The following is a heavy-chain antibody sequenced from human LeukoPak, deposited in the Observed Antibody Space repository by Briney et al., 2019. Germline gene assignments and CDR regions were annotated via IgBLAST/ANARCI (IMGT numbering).Heavy chain of an antibody. Sequence: QSGGSLRLSCAASGFTFSSYAMSWVRQAPGKGLEWVSAISGSGGSTYYADSVKGRFTISRDNSKNTLYLQMNSLRAEDTAVYYCVTLDTRDKFGGWGQGTLVTVSP. CDR2: ISGSGGST. J-gene: IGHJ4*02. D-gene: IGHD3-16*01. V-gene: IGHV3-23*01. CDR3: VTLDTRDKFGG. CDR1: GFTFSSYA.